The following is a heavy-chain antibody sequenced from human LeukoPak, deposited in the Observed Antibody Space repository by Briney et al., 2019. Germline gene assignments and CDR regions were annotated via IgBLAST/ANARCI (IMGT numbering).Heavy chain of an antibody. Sequence: ASVKVSCKASGYTFTSYAMNWVRQAPGQGLEWMGWINTNTGNPTYAQGFTGRFVFSLDTSVSTAYLQISSLKAEDTAVYYCARERIAARPGRAPFQQSGNWFGPWGQGTLVTGFS. CDR1: GYTFTSYA. J-gene: IGHJ5*02. D-gene: IGHD6-6*01. CDR3: ARERIAARPGRAPFQQSGNWFGP. V-gene: IGHV7-4-1*02. CDR2: INTNTGNP.